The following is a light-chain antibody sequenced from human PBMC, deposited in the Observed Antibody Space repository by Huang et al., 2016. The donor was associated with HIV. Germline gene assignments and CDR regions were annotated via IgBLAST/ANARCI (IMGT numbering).Light chain of an antibody. J-gene: IGKJ2*01. CDR3: LQTNSFPYT. CDR2: AAS. Sequence: DIQMTQSPSSVTASVGDRVTITCRASQGIDSWLAWYQQRPGKAPKVLIYAASSLQSGVPSRFSGSGSGTDFSLTINTLQPEDFATYYCLQTNSFPYTFGQGTNLEI. V-gene: IGKV1D-12*01. CDR1: QGIDSW.